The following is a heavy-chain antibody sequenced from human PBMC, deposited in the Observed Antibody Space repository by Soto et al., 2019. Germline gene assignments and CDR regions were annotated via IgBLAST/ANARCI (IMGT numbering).Heavy chain of an antibody. J-gene: IGHJ6*02. V-gene: IGHV4-38-2*01. CDR2: IHHSAST. CDR3: AKGRYSSSWPHYYYYGMDV. Sequence: SETRSPTCAVHSYSISSGYYWCWMRQPPRKGLEWIGSIHHSASTYYNPSQTRRATLSVDTSNNQFSLKLGSVTAADTAVYYYAKGRYSSSWPHYYYYGMDVWGQGTTVTVSS. CDR1: SYSISSGYY. D-gene: IGHD6-13*01.